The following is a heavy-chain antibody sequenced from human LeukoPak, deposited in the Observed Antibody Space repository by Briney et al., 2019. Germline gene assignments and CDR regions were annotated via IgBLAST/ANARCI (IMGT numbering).Heavy chain of an antibody. Sequence: PGGSLRLSCAASGFTFSSYTMSWVRQAPGKGLEWVSAISGSGGSTYYADSVKGRFTISRDNSKNTLYLQMNSLRAEDTAVYYCAKDLRLYSGSYGWGQGTLVTVSS. V-gene: IGHV3-23*01. J-gene: IGHJ4*02. CDR1: GFTFSSYT. CDR2: ISGSGGST. CDR3: AKDLRLYSGSYG. D-gene: IGHD1-26*01.